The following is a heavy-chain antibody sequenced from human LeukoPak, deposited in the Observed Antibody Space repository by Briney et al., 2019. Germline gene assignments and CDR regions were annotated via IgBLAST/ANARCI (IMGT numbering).Heavy chain of an antibody. CDR1: GFTFSSYW. V-gene: IGHV3-74*01. CDR2: INTDGSST. D-gene: IGHD6-13*01. Sequence: GGSLRLSCVVSGFTFSSYWMHWVRQAPGKGLVWVSRINTDGSSTNYADSVKGRFTISRDNVKNTVYLQMNRLRAEDTAVYYCATPGIRDQYDFDLWGQGTLVTVSS. J-gene: IGHJ4*02. CDR3: ATPGIRDQYDFDL.